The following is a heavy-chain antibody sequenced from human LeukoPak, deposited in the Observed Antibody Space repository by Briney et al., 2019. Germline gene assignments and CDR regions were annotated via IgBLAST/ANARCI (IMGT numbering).Heavy chain of an antibody. J-gene: IGHJ3*02. CDR2: IVYSGST. Sequence: SETLSLTCTVFGGSISSYYWSWIRQPPGQGLEWIGLIVYSGSTNYNPSLKSRVTISIDTSNNQLSLKLSSVTAADTAVYYCARHREMDSYEAFDMWGQGTMVTVSS. V-gene: IGHV4-59*08. CDR3: ARHREMDSYEAFDM. D-gene: IGHD5-24*01. CDR1: GGSISSYY.